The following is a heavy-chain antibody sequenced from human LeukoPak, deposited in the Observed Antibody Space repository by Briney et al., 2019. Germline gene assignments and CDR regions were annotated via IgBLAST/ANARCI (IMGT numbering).Heavy chain of an antibody. CDR2: IKGDGSAK. Sequence: GGSLRLSCAASGFSFSNHGMSWVRQAPGKGLEWVAFIKGDGSAKKYVDSVKGRFTISRDNAKNSLFLQMNSLRAEDTAVYYCARDRGWIQHDIWGQGTMVTVSS. CDR3: ARDRGWIQHDI. D-gene: IGHD5-18*01. J-gene: IGHJ3*02. CDR1: GFSFSNHG. V-gene: IGHV3-7*01.